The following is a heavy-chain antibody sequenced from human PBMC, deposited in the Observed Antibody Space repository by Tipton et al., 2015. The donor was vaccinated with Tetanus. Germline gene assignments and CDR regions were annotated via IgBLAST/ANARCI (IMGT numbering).Heavy chain of an antibody. J-gene: IGHJ4*02. CDR1: GGSISSADYY. D-gene: IGHD5/OR15-5a*01. CDR2: LSYSGRT. CDR3: ARLREIVSRSGWDFDY. V-gene: IGHV4-39*02. Sequence: TLSLTCTVSGGSISSADYYWSWIRQSPGQGLEWIGSLSYSGRTYYNPSLKSRVTMSVDTSKKDFSVRLRSVTAADTAVYYCARLREIVSRSGWDFDYWGQGILVTVSS.